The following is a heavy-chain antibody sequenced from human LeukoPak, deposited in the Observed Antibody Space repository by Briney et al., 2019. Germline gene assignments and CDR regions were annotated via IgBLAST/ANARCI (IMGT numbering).Heavy chain of an antibody. CDR2: TYYRSKWYN. V-gene: IGHV6-1*01. J-gene: IGHJ4*02. CDR1: GDSVSSSSAA. Sequence: SQTLSRTCAISGDSVSSSSAAWSWIRQSPSRGLEWLGRTYYRSKWYNDYAVSVKGRITINSDTSKNHFSLQLNSVTPEDTAVYYCARDDYGAFDYWGQGTLVTVSS. D-gene: IGHD4-17*01. CDR3: ARDDYGAFDY.